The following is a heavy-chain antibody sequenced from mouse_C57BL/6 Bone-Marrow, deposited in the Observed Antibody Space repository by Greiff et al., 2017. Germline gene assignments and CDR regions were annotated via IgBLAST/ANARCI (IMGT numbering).Heavy chain of an antibody. D-gene: IGHD1-1*01. J-gene: IGHJ2*01. CDR1: GFNIKDDY. CDR3: TRSPSYFDY. CDR2: IDPENGDT. Sequence: VHVKQSGAELVRPGASVKLSCTASGFNIKDDYMHWVKQRPEQGLEWIGWIDPENGDTEYASKFQGKATITADTSSNTAYLQLSSLTSEDTAFYYCTRSPSYFDYWGQGTTLTVSS. V-gene: IGHV14-4*01.